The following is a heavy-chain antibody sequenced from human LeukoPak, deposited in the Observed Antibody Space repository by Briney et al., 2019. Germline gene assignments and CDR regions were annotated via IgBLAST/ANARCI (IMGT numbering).Heavy chain of an antibody. Sequence: NPSETLSLTCTVSGYSISSGYYWGWIRQPPGKGLEWIGTIYHSGSTYYNPSLKSRVTISVDTSKNQVSLKLRSVTAADTAVYYCARTTEGYAGGPGYSYYYYMDVWGKGTTVTISS. V-gene: IGHV4-38-2*02. J-gene: IGHJ6*03. CDR1: GYSISSGYY. CDR3: ARTTEGYAGGPGYSYYYYMDV. CDR2: IYHSGST. D-gene: IGHD5-12*01.